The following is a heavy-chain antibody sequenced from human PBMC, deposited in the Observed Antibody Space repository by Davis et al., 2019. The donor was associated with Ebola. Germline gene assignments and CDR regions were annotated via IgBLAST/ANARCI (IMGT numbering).Heavy chain of an antibody. V-gene: IGHV4-61*05. CDR2: IYYSGST. D-gene: IGHD6-19*01. CDR1: GGSISSSSYY. J-gene: IGHJ5*02. Sequence: SETLSLTCTVSGGSISSSSYYWGWIRQPPGKGLEWIGYIYYSGSTNYNPSLKSRVTISVDTSKNQFSLKLSSVTAADTAVYYCASIAVAKRHWFDPWGQGTLVTVSS. CDR3: ASIAVAKRHWFDP.